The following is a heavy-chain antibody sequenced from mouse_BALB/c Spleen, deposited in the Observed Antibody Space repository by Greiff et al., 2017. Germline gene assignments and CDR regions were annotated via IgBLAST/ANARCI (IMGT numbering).Heavy chain of an antibody. CDR2: IDPANGNT. V-gene: IGHV14-3*02. CDR1: GFNIKDTY. J-gene: IGHJ2*01. D-gene: IGHD2-3*01. CDR3: ARDGYYQYYFDY. Sequence: VQLKESGAELVKPGASVKLSCTASGFNIKDTYMHWVKQRPEQGLEWIGRIDPANGNTKYDPKFQGKATITADTSSNTAYLQLSSLTSEDTAVYYCARDGYYQYYFDYWGQGTTLTVSS.